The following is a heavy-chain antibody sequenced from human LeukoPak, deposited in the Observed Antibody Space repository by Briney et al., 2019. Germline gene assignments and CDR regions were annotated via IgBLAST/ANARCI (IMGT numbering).Heavy chain of an antibody. Sequence: PGGSLSLSCAASGFSLGSNYMSWVRQAPGRGLEWVSVIYSGGSTYYADSVKGRFTISRDNSKNTLYLQMNSLRAEDTAVYYCAKVIAGYSSGWYVGYWGQGTLVTVSS. V-gene: IGHV3-53*01. CDR2: IYSGGST. J-gene: IGHJ4*02. CDR1: GFSLGSNY. CDR3: AKVIAGYSSGWYVGY. D-gene: IGHD6-19*01.